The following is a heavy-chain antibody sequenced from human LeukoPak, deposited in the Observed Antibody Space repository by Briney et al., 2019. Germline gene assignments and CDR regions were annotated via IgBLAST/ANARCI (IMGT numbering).Heavy chain of an antibody. CDR1: GGSISNYY. V-gene: IGHV4-59*01. J-gene: IGHJ2*01. CDR2: IYYSGST. D-gene: IGHD2-15*01. Sequence: SETLFLTCTVSGGSISNYYWGWIRQPPGEGLEWIGYIYYSGSTNYNPSLKSRVTISVDTSKNQFSLKLSSVTAADTAVYYCARVRLGYCSGGSCYQPRFAWYFDLWGRGTLVTVSS. CDR3: ARVRLGYCSGGSCYQPRFAWYFDL.